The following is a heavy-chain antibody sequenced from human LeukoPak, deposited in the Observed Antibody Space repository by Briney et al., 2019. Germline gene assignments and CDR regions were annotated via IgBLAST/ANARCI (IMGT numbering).Heavy chain of an antibody. CDR3: AKATIVGATRGSGSDY. CDR1: GFTFSSYS. J-gene: IGHJ4*02. D-gene: IGHD1-26*01. CDR2: ISSSSSTI. Sequence: GGSLRLSCAASGFTFSSYSMNWVRQAPGKGLEWVSYISSSSSTIYYADSVKGRFTISRDNSKNTLYLQMNSLRAEDTAVYYCAKATIVGATRGSGSDYWGQGTLVTVSS. V-gene: IGHV3-48*01.